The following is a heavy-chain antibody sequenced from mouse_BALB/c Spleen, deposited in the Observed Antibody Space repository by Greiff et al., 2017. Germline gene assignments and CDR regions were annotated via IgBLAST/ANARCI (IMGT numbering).Heavy chain of an antibody. CDR3: ARIYGYDEDY. D-gene: IGHD2-2*01. CDR1: GFTFSSFG. J-gene: IGHJ2*01. Sequence: EVQVVESGGGLVQPGGSRKLSCAASGFTFSSFGMHWVRQAPEKGLEWVAYISSGSSTIYYADTVKGRFTISRDNPKNTLFLQMTSLRSEDTAMYYCARIYGYDEDYWGQGTTLTVSS. CDR2: ISSGSSTI. V-gene: IGHV5-17*02.